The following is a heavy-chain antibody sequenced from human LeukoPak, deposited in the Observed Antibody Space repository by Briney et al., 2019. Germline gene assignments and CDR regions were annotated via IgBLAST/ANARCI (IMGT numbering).Heavy chain of an antibody. Sequence: SETLSLTCAVYGGSFSGYYWSWIRQPPGKGLEWIGEINHSGSTNYNPSLKSRVTISVDTSKNQFSLKLSSVTAADTAVYYCARRPIYVWGSYRFDYWGQGTLVTVSS. CDR2: INHSGST. CDR1: GGSFSGYY. CDR3: ARRPIYVWGSYRFDY. J-gene: IGHJ4*02. V-gene: IGHV4-34*01. D-gene: IGHD3-16*02.